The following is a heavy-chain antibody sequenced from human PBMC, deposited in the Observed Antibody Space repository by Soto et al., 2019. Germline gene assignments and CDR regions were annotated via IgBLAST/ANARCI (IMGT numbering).Heavy chain of an antibody. J-gene: IGHJ4*02. CDR2: IYYRGST. D-gene: IGHD6-13*01. Sequence: SETLSLTCTVSGGSISSSSYYWGWIRQPPGKGLEWIGSIYYRGSTYYNPSLKSRVTISVNTSKKQFSLKLSSVTAADTAVYYCARHLGAAAGSRRSLSYYFDYWGQGTLVTVSS. V-gene: IGHV4-39*01. CDR1: GGSISSSSYY. CDR3: ARHLGAAAGSRRSLSYYFDY.